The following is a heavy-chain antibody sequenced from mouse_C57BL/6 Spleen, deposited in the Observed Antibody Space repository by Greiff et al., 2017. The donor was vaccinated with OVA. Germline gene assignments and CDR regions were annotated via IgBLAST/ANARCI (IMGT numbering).Heavy chain of an antibody. CDR3: TRSRGLTTVVADYFDY. D-gene: IGHD1-1*01. CDR2: IYPGNSDT. V-gene: IGHV1-5*01. J-gene: IGHJ2*01. CDR1: GYTFTSYW. Sequence: EVQLQQSGTVLARPGASVKMSCKTSGYTFTSYWMHWVKQRPGQGLEWIGAIYPGNSDTSYNQKFKGKAKLTAVTSASTAYMELSSLTNEDSAVYYCTRSRGLTTVVADYFDYWGQGTTLTVSS.